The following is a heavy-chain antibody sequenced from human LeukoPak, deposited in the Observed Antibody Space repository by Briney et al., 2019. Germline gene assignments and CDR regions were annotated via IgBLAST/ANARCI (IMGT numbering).Heavy chain of an antibody. D-gene: IGHD4-17*01. Sequence: GASVKVSCKASGGTFSSYAISWVRQAPGQGLELMGRIIPILVIANYAQKFQGRVTITADKSTSTAYMELSSLRSEDTAVYYCAEKRDYGDYIFDYWGQGTLVTVSS. CDR3: AEKRDYGDYIFDY. V-gene: IGHV1-69*04. J-gene: IGHJ4*02. CDR1: GGTFSSYA. CDR2: IIPILVIA.